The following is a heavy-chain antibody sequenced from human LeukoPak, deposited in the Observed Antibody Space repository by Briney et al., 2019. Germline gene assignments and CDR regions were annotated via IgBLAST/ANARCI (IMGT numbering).Heavy chain of an antibody. V-gene: IGHV1-2*02. CDR3: VRNGYCDTTSCHAWFDP. CDR1: GFTFTDYY. J-gene: IGHJ5*02. D-gene: IGHD2-2*03. Sequence: GASVKVSCKASGFTFTDYYIHWMRQAPGQGLEWMGWIIPNSGGTNYAQNFQGRVTMTTDTSISTAYMELSSLRSDDTAVYYCVRNGYCDTTSCHAWFDPWGQGTLVTVSS. CDR2: IIPNSGGT.